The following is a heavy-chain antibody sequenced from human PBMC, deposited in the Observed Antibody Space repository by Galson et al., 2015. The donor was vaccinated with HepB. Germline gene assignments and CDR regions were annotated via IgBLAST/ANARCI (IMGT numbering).Heavy chain of an antibody. J-gene: IGHJ6*03. V-gene: IGHV1-69*13. D-gene: IGHD3-3*01. CDR3: ARVGDFWSGSGLEGSPYYYYMDV. CDR1: GGTFSSYA. CDR2: IIPIFGTA. Sequence: SVKVSCKASGGTFSSYAISWVRQAPGQGLEWMGGIIPIFGTANYAQKFQGRVTITADESTSTAYMELSSLRSDDTAVYYCARVGDFWSGSGLEGSPYYYYMDVWGKVTTVTVSS.